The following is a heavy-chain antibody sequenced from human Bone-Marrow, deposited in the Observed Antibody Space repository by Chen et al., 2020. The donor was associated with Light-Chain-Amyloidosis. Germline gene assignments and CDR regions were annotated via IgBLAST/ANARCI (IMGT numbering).Heavy chain of an antibody. J-gene: IGHJ4*02. CDR1: GYTFPNYW. D-gene: IGHD5-12*01. Sequence: EVQLEQSGPEVEKPGESLKISCKGSGYTFPNYWIGWVRQMPGKGLEWMGGIYPDDSDARYSPSFECQVTISPDQSITTAYLQWRSLKASDTAMYYCARRRDGYNFDYWGQGTLVTVSS. CDR3: ARRRDGYNFDY. V-gene: IGHV5-51*01. CDR2: IYPDDSDA.